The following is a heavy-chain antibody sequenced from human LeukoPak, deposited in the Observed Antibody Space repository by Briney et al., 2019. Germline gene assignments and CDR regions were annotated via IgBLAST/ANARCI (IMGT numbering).Heavy chain of an antibody. Sequence: ASVKVSCKASGGTFSSYAISWVRQAPGQGLEWMGGIIPIFGTANYAQKFQGRVTITTDESTSTAYMELSSLRSEDTAVYYCAREGKLMGYSGGLGFIYWGQGILVTVSS. CDR1: GGTFSSYA. CDR2: IIPIFGTA. J-gene: IGHJ4*02. D-gene: IGHD6-19*01. CDR3: AREGKLMGYSGGLGFIY. V-gene: IGHV1-69*05.